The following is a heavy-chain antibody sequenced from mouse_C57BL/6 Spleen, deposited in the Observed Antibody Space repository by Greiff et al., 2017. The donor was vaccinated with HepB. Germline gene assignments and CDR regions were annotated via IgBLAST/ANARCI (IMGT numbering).Heavy chain of an antibody. CDR3: ARHYGSSYCAMDY. Sequence: DVKLQESGAELVKPGASVKLSCTASGFNIKDYYMHWVKQRTEQGLEWIGRIDPEDGETKYAPKFQGKATITADTPSNTAYLQLSSLTSEDTAVYYCARHYGSSYCAMDYWGQGTSVTVSS. CDR2: IDPEDGET. V-gene: IGHV14-2*01. J-gene: IGHJ4*01. CDR1: GFNIKDYY. D-gene: IGHD1-1*01.